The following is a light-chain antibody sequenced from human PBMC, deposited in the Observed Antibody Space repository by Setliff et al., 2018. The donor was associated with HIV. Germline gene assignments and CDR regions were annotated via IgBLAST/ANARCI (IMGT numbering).Light chain of an antibody. Sequence: QSALTQPRSVSGSPGQSVTISCTGTNSDVGGYNYVSWYQQHPGKAPKLMIYDVSKRPSGVPDRFSGSKSGNTASLTISGLQAEDEADYYCSSYTSSSTLVFGGGTKVTVL. J-gene: IGLJ2*01. CDR2: DVS. V-gene: IGLV2-11*01. CDR3: SSYTSSSTLV. CDR1: NSDVGGYNY.